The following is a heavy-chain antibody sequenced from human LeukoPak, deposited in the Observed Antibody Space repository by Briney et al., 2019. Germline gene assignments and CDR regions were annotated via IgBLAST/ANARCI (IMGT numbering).Heavy chain of an antibody. J-gene: IGHJ5*02. CDR1: GYTFTSYG. CDR2: ISAYNGNT. Sequence: GASVKVSCKASGYTFTSYGISCVRQAPGQGLEWMGWISAYNGNTNYAQKLQGRVTMTTDTSTSTAYMELRSLRSDDTAVYYCASLGGFYDSSGYDNWFDPWGQGTLVTVSS. D-gene: IGHD3-22*01. V-gene: IGHV1-18*01. CDR3: ASLGGFYDSSGYDNWFDP.